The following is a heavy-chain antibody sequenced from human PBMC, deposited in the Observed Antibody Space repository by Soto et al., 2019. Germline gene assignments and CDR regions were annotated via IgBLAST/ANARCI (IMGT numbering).Heavy chain of an antibody. CDR2: ISSSGSTI. Sequence: PGGSLRLSCAASGFTFSSYEMNWVRQAPGKGLEWVSYISSSGSTIYYADSVKGRFTISRDNAKNSLYLQMNSLRAEDTAVYYCARSPIWSRGVIVHFDYWGQGTLVTVSS. V-gene: IGHV3-48*03. CDR3: ARSPIWSRGVIVHFDY. D-gene: IGHD3-10*01. J-gene: IGHJ4*02. CDR1: GFTFSSYE.